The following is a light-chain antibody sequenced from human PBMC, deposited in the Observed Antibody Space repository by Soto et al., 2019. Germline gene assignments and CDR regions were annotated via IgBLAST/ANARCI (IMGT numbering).Light chain of an antibody. J-gene: IGLJ2*01. CDR2: DNS. V-gene: IGLV1-40*01. CDR3: QSYDSGLGGYVI. CDR1: SSSSGSVYN. Sequence: HSVLTQPPSVSGAPGQRVTISCTGSSSSSGSVYNVHWYQQRPGTAPRLVIYDNSDRPSGVPDRFSGSKSGTSASLAITGLQAEDEADYYCQSYDSGLGGYVIFGGGTKLTVL.